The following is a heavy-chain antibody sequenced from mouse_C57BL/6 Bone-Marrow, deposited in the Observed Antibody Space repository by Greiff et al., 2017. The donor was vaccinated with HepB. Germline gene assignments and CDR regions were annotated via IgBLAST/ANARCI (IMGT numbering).Heavy chain of an antibody. V-gene: IGHV10-1*01. CDR3: VLYDGYWDYAMDY. D-gene: IGHD2-3*01. CDR1: GFRFNTYA. CDR2: IRSKSNNYAI. J-gene: IGHJ4*01. Sequence: EVHLVESGGGLVQPKGLLKLLRAASGFRFNTYAMNWVRPAPGKGSEWVARIRSKSNNYAIYYADSGKDRFTISRDDSESMLYLQMNNMKTEDTAMCYCVLYDGYWDYAMDYWGQGTSVTVSS.